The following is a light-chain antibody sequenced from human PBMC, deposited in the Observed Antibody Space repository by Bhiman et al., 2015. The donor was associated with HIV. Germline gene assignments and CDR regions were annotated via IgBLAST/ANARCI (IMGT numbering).Light chain of an antibody. V-gene: IGLV2-14*02. CDR1: SSDVGSYNF. CDR2: DVT. Sequence: QSALTQPASVSGSPGQSITISCSGTSSDVGSYNFVSWYQQHPGKAPKLTIYDVTNRPSGISDRFSGSKSGNTASLTISGLQAEDEADYYCCSYTSSSTYVFGSGTKVTVL. J-gene: IGLJ1*01. CDR3: CSYTSSSTYV.